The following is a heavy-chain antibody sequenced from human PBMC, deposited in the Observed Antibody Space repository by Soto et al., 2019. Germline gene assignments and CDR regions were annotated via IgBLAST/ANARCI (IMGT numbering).Heavy chain of an antibody. V-gene: IGHV3-23*01. CDR2: ISGSADGT. CDR1: GFTFDSYA. D-gene: IGHD3-3*01. Sequence: EVKLLESGGGLAQPGGSLRLSCVGSGFTFDSYAISWVRQAPGERLQWIAAISGSADGTDYAHSVRGRFTISGDNAKKTVHLQMDSLRVEDTAVYFCAKDTVGGYSFWSGYYSDGLDVWGQGTLVTVS. J-gene: IGHJ3*01. CDR3: AKDTVGGYSFWSGYYSDGLDV.